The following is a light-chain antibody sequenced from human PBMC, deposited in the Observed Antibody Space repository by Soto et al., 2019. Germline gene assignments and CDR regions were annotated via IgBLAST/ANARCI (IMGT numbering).Light chain of an antibody. V-gene: IGLV2-14*03. Sequence: QSALTQPASVSGSPGQSITISCTGTSSDVGGYNYVSWYQPHPGKAPKLLIYDVSNRPSGISNRFSGSKSDNTASLTISGLQPDDEADYYGRSYTTSDTRQIVFGTGTKLTVL. CDR3: RSYTTSDTRQIV. CDR1: SSDVGGYNY. J-gene: IGLJ1*01. CDR2: DVS.